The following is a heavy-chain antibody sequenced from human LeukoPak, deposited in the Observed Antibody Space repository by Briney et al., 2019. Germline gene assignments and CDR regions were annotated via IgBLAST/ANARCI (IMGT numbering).Heavy chain of an antibody. D-gene: IGHD6-19*01. CDR3: ASPSSGQSFDI. CDR1: GFTFSSYG. CDR2: IYTGGNT. Sequence: GGSLRLSCAASGFTFSSYGMNWVRQAPGKGLEWVSVIYTGGNTYYADSVKGRFTISRDNSKNTLYLQMHSLRAEDTAVYYCASPSSGQSFDIWGQGTMVTVSS. V-gene: IGHV3-53*01. J-gene: IGHJ3*02.